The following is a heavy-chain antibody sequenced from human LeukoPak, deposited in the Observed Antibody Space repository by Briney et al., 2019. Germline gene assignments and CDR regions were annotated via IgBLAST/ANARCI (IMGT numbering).Heavy chain of an antibody. J-gene: IGHJ4*02. CDR1: GYTLTSYA. D-gene: IGHD2-8*01. CDR3: ARSRYCTNGVCYFGFDY. CDR2: INAGNGNT. Sequence: ASVKVSCKASGYTLTSYAMHWVRQAPGQRLEWMGWINAGNGNTKYSQKFQGRVTITRDTSASTAYMELSSLRSEDTAVYYCARSRYCTNGVCYFGFDYWGQGTLVTVSS. V-gene: IGHV1-3*01.